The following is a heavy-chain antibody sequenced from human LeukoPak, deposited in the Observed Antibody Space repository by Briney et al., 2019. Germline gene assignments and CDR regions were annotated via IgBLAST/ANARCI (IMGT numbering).Heavy chain of an antibody. V-gene: IGHV3-74*01. J-gene: IGHJ4*02. CDR3: ARDTRMVRGVIQEY. D-gene: IGHD3-10*01. Sequence: PGGSLRLSCAASGFTFSSYWMHWVRQAPGKGLVWVSRINSDGSSTSYADSVKSRFTISRDNAKNTLYLQMNSLRAEDTAVYYCARDTRMVRGVIQEYWGQGTLVTVSS. CDR2: INSDGSST. CDR1: GFTFSSYW.